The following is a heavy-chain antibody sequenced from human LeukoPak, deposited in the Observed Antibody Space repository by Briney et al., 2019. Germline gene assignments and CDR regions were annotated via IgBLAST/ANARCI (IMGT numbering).Heavy chain of an antibody. D-gene: IGHD1/OR15-1a*01. J-gene: IGHJ4*02. CDR3: AREVRDWTNRYYFDY. CDR1: GYTFTSYG. CDR2: ISAYNGNT. V-gene: IGHV1-18*01. Sequence: ASVKVSCKASGYTFTSYGISWVRQAPGQGLEWMGWISAYNGNTNYAQKLQGRVTMTTDTSTSTAYMELRSLRSDDTAVYYCAREVRDWTNRYYFDYWGQGTLVTVSS.